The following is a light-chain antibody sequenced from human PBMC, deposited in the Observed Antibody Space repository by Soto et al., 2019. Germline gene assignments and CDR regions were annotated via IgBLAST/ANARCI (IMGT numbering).Light chain of an antibody. J-gene: IGKJ1*01. CDR1: QTVSSW. V-gene: IGKV1-5*03. CDR2: KAS. Sequence: DIQMTQSPSTLSASVGDRVPITCRAIQTVSSWLACCPQKPGKAPKLLIYKASTLEVGVPSRFSGTGSGTGVILTISTLQPDDSATYYCRKYTTYARTLGQGTKVEVK. CDR3: RKYTTYART.